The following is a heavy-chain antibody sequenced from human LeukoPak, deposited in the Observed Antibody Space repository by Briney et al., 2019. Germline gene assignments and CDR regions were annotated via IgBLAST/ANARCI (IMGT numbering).Heavy chain of an antibody. J-gene: IGHJ5*02. CDR3: ARDAGITGTTVWFDP. V-gene: IGHV1-2*02. CDR1: GGTFNSYA. CDR2: INPNSGGT. Sequence: ASVQVSCKASGGTFNSYAINWVRQAPGQGLEWMGWINPNSGGTNYAQKFQGRVTMTRDTSISTAYMELSRLRSDDTAVYYCARDAGITGTTVWFDPWGQGTLVTVSS. D-gene: IGHD1-7*01.